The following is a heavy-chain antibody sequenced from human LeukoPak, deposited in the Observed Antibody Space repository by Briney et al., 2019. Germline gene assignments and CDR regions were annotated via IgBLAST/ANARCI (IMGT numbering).Heavy chain of an antibody. V-gene: IGHV3-53*05. D-gene: IGHD3-10*01. CDR2: IYSGGST. Sequence: GGSLRLSCAASGFTVSSNYMSWVRQAPGKGLEWVSDIYSGGSTYYADSVKGRFTISRDNSKNPLYLQMKSLRAEDTAVYYCAREADGGNWFDPWGQGTLVTVSS. J-gene: IGHJ5*02. CDR3: AREADGGNWFDP. CDR1: GFTVSSNY.